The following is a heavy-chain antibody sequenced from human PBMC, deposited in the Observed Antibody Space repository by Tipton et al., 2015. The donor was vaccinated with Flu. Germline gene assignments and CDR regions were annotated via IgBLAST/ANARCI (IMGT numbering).Heavy chain of an antibody. CDR3: ARYVGGIQAATIYYYGMDV. V-gene: IGHV4-38-2*01. J-gene: IGHJ6*02. Sequence: LRLSCAVSGDSISSDYFWGWIRQPPGKGLEWIATIHRSGSTKYNPSLKSRVTISVDTSKNQFSLEMRSVTAADMAVYYCARYVGGIQAATIYYYGMDVWGQGTTVTVSS. CDR2: IHRSGST. D-gene: IGHD5-24*01. CDR1: GDSISSDYF.